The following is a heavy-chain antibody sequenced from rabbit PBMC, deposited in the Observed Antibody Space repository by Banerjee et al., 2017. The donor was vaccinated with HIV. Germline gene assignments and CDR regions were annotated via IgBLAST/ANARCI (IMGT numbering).Heavy chain of an antibody. D-gene: IGHD4-1*01. V-gene: IGHV1S40*01. CDR1: GFDFTSSYC. Sequence: QSLEESGGDLVKPGASLTLTCKASGFDFTSSYCICWVRQAPGKGLEWIACIYTGSSGRIDYASWAKGRFTISKTSATTVTLQMTSLTAADTATYFCARDNSGWGPDFHLWGPGTLVTVS. J-gene: IGHJ4*01. CDR3: ARDNSGWGPDFHL. CDR2: IYTGSSGRI.